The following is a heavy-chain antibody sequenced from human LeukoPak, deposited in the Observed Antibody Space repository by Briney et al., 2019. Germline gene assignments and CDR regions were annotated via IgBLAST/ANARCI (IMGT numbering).Heavy chain of an antibody. CDR1: GGTFSSYA. J-gene: IGHJ6*03. D-gene: IGHD6-13*01. CDR2: IIPIFGTA. Sequence: ASVKVSCKASGGTFSSYAISWVRQAPGQGLEWMGGIIPIFGTANYAQKFQGRVTITADESTSTAYMELSSLRSEDTAVYYCARDRVMGYSIDMDVWGKGTTVTVSS. CDR3: ARDRVMGYSIDMDV. V-gene: IGHV1-69*13.